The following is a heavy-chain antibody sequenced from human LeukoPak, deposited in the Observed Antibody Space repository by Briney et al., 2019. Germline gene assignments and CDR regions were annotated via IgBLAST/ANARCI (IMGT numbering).Heavy chain of an antibody. CDR1: GFIVSNSY. Sequence: GGSLRLSCAASGFIVSNSYMSWVRQAPGKGLQWVSVIYSGGSTFYADSVKGRFTISRDNSKNTLYLQMNSLRAEDTAVYYCAKDLSPFCGGDCHTLGYWGQGTLVTVSS. V-gene: IGHV3-66*02. J-gene: IGHJ4*02. CDR3: AKDLSPFCGGDCHTLGY. D-gene: IGHD2-21*01. CDR2: IYSGGST.